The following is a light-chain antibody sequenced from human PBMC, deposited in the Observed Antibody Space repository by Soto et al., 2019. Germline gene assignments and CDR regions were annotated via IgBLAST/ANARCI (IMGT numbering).Light chain of an antibody. CDR1: QSISSSF. V-gene: IGKV3D-20*02. CDR3: QQRSNWPPIT. Sequence: EIVLTQSPGRLSLSPGERASLSCGASQSISSSFLAWYQQKPGQAPRLLIYGASNRAAGIPARFSGSGSGTDFTLTINSLEPEDFAVYYCQQRSNWPPITFGQGTRLEI. CDR2: GAS. J-gene: IGKJ5*01.